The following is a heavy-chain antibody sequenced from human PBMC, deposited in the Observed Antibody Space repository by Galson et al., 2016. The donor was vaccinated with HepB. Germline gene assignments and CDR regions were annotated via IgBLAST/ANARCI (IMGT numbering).Heavy chain of an antibody. V-gene: IGHV1-18*01. CDR1: GYTFNNFA. D-gene: IGHD3-10*01. CDR2: ISGYNGNT. J-gene: IGHJ4*02. CDR3: ARDRTLYYYGPGSYYFDY. Sequence: SVKVSCKASGYTFNNFAFSWVRQALGKGLEWMGRISGYNGNTKYAETFQGRVTMTIDTSTTTAYMELRGLRSDDTAVYYCARDRTLYYYGPGSYYFDYWGQGTLVTVSS.